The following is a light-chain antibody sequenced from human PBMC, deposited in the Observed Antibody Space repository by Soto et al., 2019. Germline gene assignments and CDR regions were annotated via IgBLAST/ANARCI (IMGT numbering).Light chain of an antibody. CDR2: LNSDGSH. CDR1: SGHSSYA. V-gene: IGLV4-69*01. J-gene: IGLJ2*01. CDR3: QTWGTYVV. Sequence: QSVLTQSPSASASLGASVKLTCTLSSGHSSYAIAWHQQQSEKGPRYLMKLNSDGSHSKGDGIPDRFSGSSSGAERYLTISSLQSEDEADYYCQTWGTYVVFGGGTQLTVL.